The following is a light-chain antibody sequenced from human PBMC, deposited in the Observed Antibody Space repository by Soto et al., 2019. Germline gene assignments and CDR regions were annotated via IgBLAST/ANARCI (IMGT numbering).Light chain of an antibody. CDR2: GNS. CDR3: QSYDRSLSDHV. J-gene: IGLJ1*01. Sequence: QSVLTQPPSVSGAPGHSVTISCNGSSSNIGAGYDVHWYRQLPGTAPKLLIYGNSNRPSGVPDRFSGSKSGTSASLAITGLQAEDEADYYCQSYDRSLSDHVFGTGTKVTVL. V-gene: IGLV1-40*01. CDR1: SSNIGAGYD.